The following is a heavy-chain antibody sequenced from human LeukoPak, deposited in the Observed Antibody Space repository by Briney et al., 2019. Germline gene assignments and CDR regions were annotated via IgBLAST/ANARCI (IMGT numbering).Heavy chain of an antibody. Sequence: ASVKVSCKASGYTFTSYGISWVRRAPGQGLEWMGWISAYNGNTNYAQKLQGRVTMTTDTSTSTAYMELRSLRSDDTAVYYCARAPTYYYDSSGYSPRDYWGQGTLVTVSS. CDR1: GYTFTSYG. V-gene: IGHV1-18*01. CDR2: ISAYNGNT. CDR3: ARAPTYYYDSSGYSPRDY. J-gene: IGHJ4*02. D-gene: IGHD3-22*01.